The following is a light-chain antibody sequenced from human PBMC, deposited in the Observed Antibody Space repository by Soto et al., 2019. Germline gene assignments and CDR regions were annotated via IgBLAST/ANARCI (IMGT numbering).Light chain of an antibody. Sequence: IQMPQSPSSLSASVGDRVPITCRALQSISRYLHWYQQKPGKAPKLLIYAASSLQSGVPSRFSGSGSGTDFTLTISSLQPEDFASYYCQQSDSTPYTFGQGTKLEIK. V-gene: IGKV1-39*01. CDR2: AAS. CDR1: QSISRY. CDR3: QQSDSTPYT. J-gene: IGKJ2*01.